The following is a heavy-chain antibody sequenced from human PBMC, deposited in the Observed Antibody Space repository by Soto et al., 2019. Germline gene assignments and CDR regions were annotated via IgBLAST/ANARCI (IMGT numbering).Heavy chain of an antibody. CDR3: ATPSGPYCSGGSCYIFDI. J-gene: IGHJ3*02. D-gene: IGHD2-15*01. Sequence: GASVKVSCKASGGTFSSYAISWVRQAPGQGLEWMGGIIPIFGTANYAQKFQGRVTITADESTSTAYMELSSLRSEDTAVYYRATPSGPYCSGGSCYIFDIWGQGTMVTVSS. CDR1: GGTFSSYA. V-gene: IGHV1-69*13. CDR2: IIPIFGTA.